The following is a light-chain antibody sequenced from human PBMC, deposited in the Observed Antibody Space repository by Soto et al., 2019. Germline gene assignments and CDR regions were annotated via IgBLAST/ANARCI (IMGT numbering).Light chain of an antibody. CDR2: EGS. Sequence: QSALTQPASVSGSPGQSITISCTGTSSDVGSYNLVSWYQQHPGKAPKLMIYEGSRRPSGVSNRLSGSKSGNTASLTISGLQAEDEADYYCCSYAGSSTYWVFGGGTKVTVL. V-gene: IGLV2-23*01. CDR1: SSDVGSYNL. J-gene: IGLJ3*02. CDR3: CSYAGSSTYWV.